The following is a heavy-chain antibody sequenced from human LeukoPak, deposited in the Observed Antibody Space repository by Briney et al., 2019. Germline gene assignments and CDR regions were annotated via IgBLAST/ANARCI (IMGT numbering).Heavy chain of an antibody. CDR1: GFTLSDSA. D-gene: IGHD6-6*01. Sequence: GGSLRLSCAASGFTLSDSAIHWVRQASGKGLEWVGRIRSKANSYATAYAASVKGRFTISRDDSKNTAYLQMNSLKTEDTAVYYCTRRDRSSSSIDYWGQGTLVTVSS. J-gene: IGHJ4*02. CDR3: TRRDRSSSSIDY. CDR2: IRSKANSYAT. V-gene: IGHV3-73*01.